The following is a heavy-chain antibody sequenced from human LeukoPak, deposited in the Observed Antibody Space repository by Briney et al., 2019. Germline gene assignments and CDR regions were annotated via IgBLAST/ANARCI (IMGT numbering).Heavy chain of an antibody. J-gene: IGHJ4*02. Sequence: QSGGSLRLSCAAFGFTFSSYGMSWVRQAPGKGLEWVSAIGGSGISTYYADSVKGRFTISRDNAKNSLYLQMNTLRAEDTAVYYCARDRFSGSYPLDYWGQGTLVTVSS. D-gene: IGHD1-26*01. CDR1: GFTFSSYG. CDR3: ARDRFSGSYPLDY. V-gene: IGHV3-23*01. CDR2: IGGSGIST.